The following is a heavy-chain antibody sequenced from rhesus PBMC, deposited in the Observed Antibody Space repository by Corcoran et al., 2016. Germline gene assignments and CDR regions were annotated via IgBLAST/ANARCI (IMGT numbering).Heavy chain of an antibody. D-gene: IGHD4-23*01. V-gene: IGHV3-54*02. J-gene: IGHJ4*01. CDR3: AKMEGPDGYSNYYFDY. Sequence: VRQAPGKGLEWVAVISYDGSKKYYADSVKDRFTISRDNSKNMLYLQMNNLKLEDTAVYYCAKMEGPDGYSNYYFDYWGQGVLVTVSS. CDR2: ISYDGSKK.